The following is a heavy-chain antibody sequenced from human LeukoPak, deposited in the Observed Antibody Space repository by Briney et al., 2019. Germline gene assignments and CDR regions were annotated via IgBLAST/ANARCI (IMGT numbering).Heavy chain of an antibody. Sequence: PSETLSLTCSVSGVSISAYYWSWIRQSAGNRLEWIGRIYPGEGIYATATTSYNPSFKSRVTMSGDTSKNQLSLKLSSVTAADTAVYYCARDPVLLAAHVPRNGMDVWGQGTTVTVSS. CDR2: IYPGEGIYATATT. V-gene: IGHV4-4*07. CDR3: ARDPVLLAAHVPRNGMDV. J-gene: IGHJ6*02. D-gene: IGHD6-6*01. CDR1: GVSISAYY.